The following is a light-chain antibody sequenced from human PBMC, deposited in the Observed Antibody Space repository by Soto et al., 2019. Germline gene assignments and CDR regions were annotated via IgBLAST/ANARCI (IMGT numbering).Light chain of an antibody. CDR3: QQFHRWPGT. V-gene: IGKV3-20*01. CDR1: QSVSNTY. CDR2: GAS. J-gene: IGKJ4*01. Sequence: EIVSTQSPGTLSLSPGERATLSCRASQSVSNTYLAWYQQKPGQAPRLLIYGASTRATGVSDRFSGSGSGTEYTLTISSLQSEDVAVYYCQQFHRWPGTFGGGTKVDIK.